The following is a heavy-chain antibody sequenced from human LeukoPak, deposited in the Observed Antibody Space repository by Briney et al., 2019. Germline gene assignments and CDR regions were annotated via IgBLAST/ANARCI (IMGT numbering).Heavy chain of an antibody. V-gene: IGHV4-34*01. CDR2: INHSGST. J-gene: IGHJ4*02. CDR1: GGSFSGYY. Sequence: PSETLSLTCAVYGGSFSGYYWSWIRQPPGKGLEWIGEINHSGSTNYNPSLKSRVTISVDTSKNQFSLKLSSVTAADTAVYYCARLGYVGATPADYWGQGTLVTVSS. CDR3: ARLGYVGATPADY. D-gene: IGHD1-26*01.